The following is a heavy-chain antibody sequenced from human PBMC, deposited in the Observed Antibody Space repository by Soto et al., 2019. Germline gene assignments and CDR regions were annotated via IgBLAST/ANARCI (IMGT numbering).Heavy chain of an antibody. D-gene: IGHD3-10*01. J-gene: IGHJ3*02. CDR1: GFTSSSYR. CDR3: SRVLSLAYYGSGSPLGAFDI. CDR2: ISSSSSYI. V-gene: IGHV3-21*01. Sequence: PGGFLRLSCAASGFTSSSYRRNWVRQAPEKGIEWVSSISSSSSYIYYADSVQGRITISRDNAKNSLYLEMNSLRAEDTAVYFCSRVLSLAYYGSGSPLGAFDIWGQGTMVTVSS.